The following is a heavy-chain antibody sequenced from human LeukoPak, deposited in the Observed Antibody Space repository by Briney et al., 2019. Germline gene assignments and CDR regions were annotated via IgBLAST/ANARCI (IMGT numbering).Heavy chain of an antibody. Sequence: PGGSLRLSCAPSGFTFSRYSINWVRQAPGKGLEWISYISAGGSTMYYADSVKGRFTISRDNVKNALYLQVSSLGDEDTAVYYCARGEYDWGQGTLVTVSS. CDR2: ISAGGSTM. V-gene: IGHV3-48*02. J-gene: IGHJ4*02. CDR3: ARGEYD. D-gene: IGHD3-10*01. CDR1: GFTFSRYS.